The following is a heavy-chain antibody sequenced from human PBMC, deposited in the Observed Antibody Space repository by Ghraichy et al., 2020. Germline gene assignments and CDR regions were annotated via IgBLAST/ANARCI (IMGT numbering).Heavy chain of an antibody. D-gene: IGHD1-7*01. CDR1: GFPFSSHY. V-gene: IGHV3-23*01. J-gene: IGHJ2*01. Sequence: LSLTCAASGFPFSSHYMNWVRQPPGKGLEWVSSISSSGNSTFYVGAVKGRFTLSRDNSKNTLHLQTDSLRSEDTAVYYCAKIGTTGFWYFDLWGRGTLVTVAS. CDR3: AKIGTTGFWYFDL. CDR2: ISSSGNST.